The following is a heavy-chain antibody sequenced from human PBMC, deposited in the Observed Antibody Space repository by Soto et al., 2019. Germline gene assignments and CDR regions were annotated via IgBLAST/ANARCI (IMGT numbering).Heavy chain of an antibody. D-gene: IGHD3-3*01. Sequence: SETLSLTCTVSGGSISSGDYYWSWIRQPPGKGLEWIGYIYYSGSTYYNPSLKSRVTISVDTSKNQFSLKLSSVTAADTAVYYCARDSGDEYYDFWSGTPYYYGMDVWGQGTTVTVSS. V-gene: IGHV4-30-4*01. J-gene: IGHJ6*02. CDR3: ARDSGDEYYDFWSGTPYYYGMDV. CDR1: GGSISSGDYY. CDR2: IYYSGST.